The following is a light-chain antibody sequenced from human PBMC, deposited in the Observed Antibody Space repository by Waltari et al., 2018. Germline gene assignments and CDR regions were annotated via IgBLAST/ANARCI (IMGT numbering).Light chain of an antibody. CDR2: WAS. CDR3: QQYYSTRT. J-gene: IGKJ2*01. CDR1: QSVFPPSNNKHH. V-gene: IGKV4-1*01. Sequence: DIVMTQSPDSLAVSLGERATINCKSRQSVFPPSNNKHHIAWYQQKPGQPPKLLIYWASTLESGVPDRFSGSGSGTDFTLTISSLQAEDVAVYYCQQYYSTRTFGQGTKLEIK.